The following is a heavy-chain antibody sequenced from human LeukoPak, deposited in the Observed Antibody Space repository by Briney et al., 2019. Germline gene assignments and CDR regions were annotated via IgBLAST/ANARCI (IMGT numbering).Heavy chain of an antibody. CDR2: ISSNGAGT. D-gene: IGHD3-22*01. CDR3: YSMIVVEIRVINDY. J-gene: IGHJ4*02. V-gene: IGHV3-64*04. CDR1: GFSFSGNA. Sequence: PGGSLRLSCSASGFSFSGNAMHWVRQAPGKGLEYVSAISSNGAGTYYVDSVKGRFTISRDNSKNTLYLQMNSLRAEDTAVYYCYSMIVVEIRVINDYWGQGTLVTVSS.